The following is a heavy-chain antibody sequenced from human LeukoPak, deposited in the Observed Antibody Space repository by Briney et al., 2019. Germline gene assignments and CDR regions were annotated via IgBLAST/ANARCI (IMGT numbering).Heavy chain of an antibody. CDR1: GFTFSSYA. D-gene: IGHD3-10*01. Sequence: GGSLRLSCAASGFTFSSYAMCWVRQAPGKGLEWVSAISGSGGSTYYADSVKGRFTISRGNSKNTLYLQMNSLRAEDTAVYYCAKDLWFGELSSCYWGQGTLVTVSS. V-gene: IGHV3-23*01. CDR2: ISGSGGST. CDR3: AKDLWFGELSSCY. J-gene: IGHJ4*02.